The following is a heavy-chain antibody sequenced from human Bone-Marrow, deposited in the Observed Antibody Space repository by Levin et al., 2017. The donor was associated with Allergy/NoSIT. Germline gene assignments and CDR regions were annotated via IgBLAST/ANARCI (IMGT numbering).Heavy chain of an antibody. V-gene: IGHV3-30*03. Sequence: GGSLRLSCTASGFTFSTFGMHWVRQAPGKGLEWVAVISSDGGNTFYADSVKGRFTISRDNSKNTLSLQIISLRADDTAVYYCARAGLEYRSYYFDHWGQGTLVTVSS. CDR3: ARAGLEYRSYYFDH. CDR1: GFTFSTFG. D-gene: IGHD6-6*01. CDR2: ISSDGGNT. J-gene: IGHJ4*02.